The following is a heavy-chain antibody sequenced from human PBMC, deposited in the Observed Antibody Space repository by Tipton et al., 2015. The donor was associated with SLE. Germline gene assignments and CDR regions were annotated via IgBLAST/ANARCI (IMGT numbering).Heavy chain of an antibody. V-gene: IGHV4-61*09. CDR1: GDSIRSGSYY. CDR2: IHTSGAT. Sequence: TLSLTCSVSGDSIRSGSYYWNWIRQPAGKGLEWIGHIHTSGATNNNPSLKGRVTISLDTSKNEFSLKLRFVTAADTAVYYCARALNNGWRLGDRFDPWGQGTLVTVSS. CDR3: ARALNNGWRLGDRFDP. D-gene: IGHD5-24*01. J-gene: IGHJ5*02.